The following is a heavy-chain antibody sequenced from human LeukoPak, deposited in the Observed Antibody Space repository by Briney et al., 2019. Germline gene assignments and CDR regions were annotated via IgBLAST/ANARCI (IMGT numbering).Heavy chain of an antibody. J-gene: IGHJ3*02. CDR1: GFTFSSYA. V-gene: IGHV3-23*01. CDR3: AGYGFWSGYTSNHAFDI. D-gene: IGHD3-3*01. Sequence: GGSLRLSCAASGFTFSSYAMSWVRQAPGKGLEWVSAISGSGGSTYYADSVKGRFTISRDNSKNTLYLQMNSLRAEDTAVYYCAGYGFWSGYTSNHAFDIWGQGTMVTVSS. CDR2: ISGSGGST.